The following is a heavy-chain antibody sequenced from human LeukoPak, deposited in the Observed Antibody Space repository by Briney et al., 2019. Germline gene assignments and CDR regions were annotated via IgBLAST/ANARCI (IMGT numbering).Heavy chain of an antibody. V-gene: IGHV3-23*01. Sequence: GGSLRLSCAASGFTFSSFAMTWVRQAPGKGLEWVSSIIGTGDGTFYADSVKGRFTISRDNSKNTLFLQMNSLRAEDTAVYYCAKGKAYNNLDWFDPWGQGTLVTVSS. CDR3: AKGKAYNNLDWFDP. CDR2: IIGTGDGT. CDR1: GFTFSSFA. D-gene: IGHD4-11*01. J-gene: IGHJ5*02.